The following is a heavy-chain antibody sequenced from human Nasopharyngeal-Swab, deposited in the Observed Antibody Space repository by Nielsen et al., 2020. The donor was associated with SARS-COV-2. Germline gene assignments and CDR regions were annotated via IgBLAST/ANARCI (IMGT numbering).Heavy chain of an antibody. V-gene: IGHV3-66*01. CDR2: IYSGGST. CDR3: ARDRPQGGLSGYGDAFDI. J-gene: IGHJ3*02. CDR1: GFTFSSYW. D-gene: IGHD5-12*01. Sequence: GESLKISCAASGFTFSSYWMSWVRQAPGKGLEWVSVIYSGGSTYYADSVKGRFTISRDNSKNTLYLQMNSLRAEDTAVYYCARDRPQGGLSGYGDAFDIWGQGTMVTVSS.